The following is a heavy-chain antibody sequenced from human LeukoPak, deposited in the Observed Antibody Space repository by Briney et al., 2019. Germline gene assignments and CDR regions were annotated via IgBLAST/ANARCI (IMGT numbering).Heavy chain of an antibody. Sequence: ASVKVSCKASGGTFSSYAISWVRQAPGQGLEWMGWISGYNGNTNSQKLQGRVTMTTETSTSTAYMELRSLRFDDTAVYYCARFRAGVGEPYGDYWGQGTLVTVSS. CDR2: ISGYNGNT. D-gene: IGHD3-10*01. V-gene: IGHV1-18*01. J-gene: IGHJ4*02. CDR3: ARFRAGVGEPYGDY. CDR1: GGTFSSYA.